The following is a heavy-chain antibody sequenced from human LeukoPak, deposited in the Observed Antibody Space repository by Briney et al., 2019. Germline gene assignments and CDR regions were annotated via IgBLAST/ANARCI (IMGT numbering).Heavy chain of an antibody. J-gene: IGHJ5*02. D-gene: IGHD3-10*01. CDR2: INHSGST. Sequence: SETLSLTCAVYGGSFSGYYWSWTRQPPGKGLEWIGEINHSGSTNYNPSLKSRVTISVDTSKNQFSLKLSSVTAADTAVYYCARGGLNYGSGSYHNWFDPWGQGTLVTVSS. V-gene: IGHV4-34*01. CDR1: GGSFSGYY. CDR3: ARGGLNYGSGSYHNWFDP.